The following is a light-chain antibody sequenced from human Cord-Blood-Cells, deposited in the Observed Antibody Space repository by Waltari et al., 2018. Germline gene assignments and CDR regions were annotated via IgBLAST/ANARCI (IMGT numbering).Light chain of an antibody. CDR3: YSAADNNWV. Sequence: SYELTQPSSVSVSPGQTARITCSGDVLAKKYARWFQQKPGQAPVLVIYKDSERPSGIPERFAGSSSGTTVPLTISGAQVEDEADYYCYSAADNNWVFGGGTKLTVL. CDR2: KDS. J-gene: IGLJ3*02. V-gene: IGLV3-27*01. CDR1: VLAKKY.